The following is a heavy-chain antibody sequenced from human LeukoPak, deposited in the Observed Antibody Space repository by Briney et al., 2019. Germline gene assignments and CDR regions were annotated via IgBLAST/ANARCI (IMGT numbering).Heavy chain of an antibody. J-gene: IGHJ4*02. D-gene: IGHD6-19*01. CDR1: GFTFSSYA. V-gene: IGHV3-30-3*01. CDR2: ISYDGSNK. Sequence: PGGSLRLSCAASGFTFSSYAMHWVRQAPGKGLEWVAVISYDGSNKYYADSVKGRFTISGDNSKNTLYLQMNSLRAEDAAVYYCARDSYSSGWSFDYWGQGTLVTVSS. CDR3: ARDSYSSGWSFDY.